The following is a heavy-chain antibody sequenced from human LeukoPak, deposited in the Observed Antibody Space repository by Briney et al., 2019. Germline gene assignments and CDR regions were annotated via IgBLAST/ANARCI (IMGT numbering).Heavy chain of an antibody. CDR1: GYTFTSYY. J-gene: IGHJ6*02. Sequence: ASVKVSCKASGYTFTSYYMHWVRQAPGQGLEWMGIINPSGGSTSYAQKFQGRVTMTRDTSTSTVYMELSSLRSEDTAVYYCARSAPPRYSSGWYGGRGMDVWGQGTTVTVSS. CDR2: INPSGGST. CDR3: ARSAPPRYSSGWYGGRGMDV. V-gene: IGHV1-46*01. D-gene: IGHD6-19*01.